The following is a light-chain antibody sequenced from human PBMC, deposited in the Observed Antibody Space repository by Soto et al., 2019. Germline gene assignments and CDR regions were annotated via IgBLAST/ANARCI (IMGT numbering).Light chain of an antibody. J-gene: IGKJ2*01. CDR3: QQYGTSPNT. CDR1: QTVRNNY. CDR2: AAS. V-gene: IGKV3-20*01. Sequence: EFVLTQSPGTLSLSPGERATLSCRASQTVRNNYLAWYQQKPGQAPRLLIYAASSGATGTPDRFSGSGSGTDFTLTISRLEPGDCAVYYCQQYGTSPNTFGQGTKLEIK.